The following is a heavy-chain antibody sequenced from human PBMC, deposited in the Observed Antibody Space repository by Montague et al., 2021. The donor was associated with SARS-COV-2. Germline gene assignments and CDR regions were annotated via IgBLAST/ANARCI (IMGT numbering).Heavy chain of an antibody. Sequence: SNEYALSLKSRITITPDTSKNQLSLQLTSVTPEDTAVYYCTREVWGVKDYWGQGSLVTVSS. D-gene: IGHD3-10*01. J-gene: IGHJ4*02. CDR2: SN. CDR3: TREVWGVKDY. V-gene: IGHV6-1*01.